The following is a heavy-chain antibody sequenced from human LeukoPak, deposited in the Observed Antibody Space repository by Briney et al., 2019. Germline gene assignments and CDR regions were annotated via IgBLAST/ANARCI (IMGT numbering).Heavy chain of an antibody. CDR3: ARELVDYDFWSGYYPKYYFDY. D-gene: IGHD3-3*01. Sequence: PSETLSLTCAVYGGSFSGYYWSWIRQPPGKGLEWIGEINHSGSTNYNPSLKSRVTISVDTSKNQFSLELSSVTAADTAVYYCARELVDYDFWSGYYPKYYFDYWGQGTLVTVSS. CDR1: GGSFSGYY. V-gene: IGHV4-34*01. CDR2: INHSGST. J-gene: IGHJ4*02.